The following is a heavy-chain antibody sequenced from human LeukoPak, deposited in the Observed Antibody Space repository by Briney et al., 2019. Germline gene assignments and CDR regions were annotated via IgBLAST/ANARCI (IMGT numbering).Heavy chain of an antibody. CDR2: IRSKAYGGTT. Sequence: GGSLRLSCTASGFTFGDYAMSWVRQAPGKGLEWVGFIRSKAYGGTTEYAASVKGRFTISRDDSKSIAYLQMNSLKTEDTAVYYCTRCRSLKYDYDFCMDVWGQGTTVTVSS. V-gene: IGHV3-49*04. D-gene: IGHD3-3*01. J-gene: IGHJ6*02. CDR3: TRCRSLKYDYDFCMDV. CDR1: GFTFGDYA.